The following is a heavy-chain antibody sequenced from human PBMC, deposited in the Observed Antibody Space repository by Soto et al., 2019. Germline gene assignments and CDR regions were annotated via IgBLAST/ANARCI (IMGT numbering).Heavy chain of an antibody. CDR2: ISTGNGDT. CDR1: GYTFRNFG. J-gene: IGHJ4*02. Sequence: GASVKVSCKTFGYTFRNFGMHWVRQAPGQRLEWMGWISTGNGDTKYSRELKGRVTLTRDTSASIAYMEVSSLRSEDTAVYYCVTLWSGLGDYWGQGTLVTVSS. D-gene: IGHD3-10*01. CDR3: VTLWSGLGDY. V-gene: IGHV1-3*04.